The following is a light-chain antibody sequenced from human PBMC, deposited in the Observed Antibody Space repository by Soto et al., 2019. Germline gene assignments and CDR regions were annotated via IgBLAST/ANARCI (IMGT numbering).Light chain of an antibody. CDR2: AAS. Sequence: IQLTQSPSSLSASVGDRVTITCRACQGISSYLAWYQQKPGKAPKLLIYAASTLQSGVPSRFSGSGSGTDFTLTISSLQPEDFATYYCQQLNSYPSFTFGPGTKVDIK. CDR1: QGISSY. CDR3: QQLNSYPSFT. J-gene: IGKJ3*01. V-gene: IGKV1-9*01.